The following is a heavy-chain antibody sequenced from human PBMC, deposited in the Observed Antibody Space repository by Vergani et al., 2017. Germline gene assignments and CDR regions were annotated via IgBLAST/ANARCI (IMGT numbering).Heavy chain of an antibody. J-gene: IGHJ4*02. CDR1: GYTFTAYY. CDR3: ARAVKKGDYYDSSGYYGYFDY. D-gene: IGHD3-22*01. Sequence: QVQLVQSGAEVGKPGASVKISCKASGYTFTAYYIHWVRQAPEQGLEWVGVISPDGFSTFYAQKFQGRVTITRDTSTSTVYVEVTSLRSDDTAVYYCARAVKKGDYYDSSGYYGYFDYWGQGTLVTVSS. CDR2: ISPDGFST. V-gene: IGHV1-46*01.